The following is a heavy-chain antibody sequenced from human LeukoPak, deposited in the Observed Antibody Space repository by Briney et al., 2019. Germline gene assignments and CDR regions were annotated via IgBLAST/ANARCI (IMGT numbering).Heavy chain of an antibody. CDR1: GFTVSSNY. Sequence: GGSLRLSCAASGFTVSSNYMSWVRQAPGKGLEWVSVIYSGGSTYYADSVKGRFTISRDNSKSTLYLQMNSLRAEDTAVYYCAREYTGYFDYWGQGTLVTVSS. D-gene: IGHD6-6*01. CDR2: IYSGGST. V-gene: IGHV3-66*02. CDR3: AREYTGYFDY. J-gene: IGHJ4*02.